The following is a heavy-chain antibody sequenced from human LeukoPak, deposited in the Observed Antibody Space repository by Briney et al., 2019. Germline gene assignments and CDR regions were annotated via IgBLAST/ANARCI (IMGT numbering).Heavy chain of an antibody. Sequence: SETLSLTCTVSGGSISGYYWSWIRQPPGKRLEWIGYINYSGSTYYNPSLKSRVTISVDTSKNQFSLKLSSVTAADTAVYYCARAGVRGVIRTFDYWGQGTLVTVSS. CDR3: ARAGVRGVIRTFDY. CDR2: INYSGST. V-gene: IGHV4-59*12. D-gene: IGHD3-10*01. J-gene: IGHJ4*02. CDR1: GGSISGYY.